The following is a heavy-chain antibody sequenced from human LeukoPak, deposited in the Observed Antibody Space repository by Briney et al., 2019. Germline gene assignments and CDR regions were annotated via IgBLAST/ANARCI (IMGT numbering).Heavy chain of an antibody. V-gene: IGHV3-23*01. Sequence: GGSLRLSCAASGFTFSSYGMSWVRQAPGKGLEWVSAISSTGGTTYYADSVKGRFTISRDNSKNTLYLQMNSLRAEDTAVYYCAELGITMIGGVWGKGTTVTISS. CDR2: ISSTGGTT. CDR1: GFTFSSYG. J-gene: IGHJ6*04. CDR3: AELGITMIGGV. D-gene: IGHD3-10*02.